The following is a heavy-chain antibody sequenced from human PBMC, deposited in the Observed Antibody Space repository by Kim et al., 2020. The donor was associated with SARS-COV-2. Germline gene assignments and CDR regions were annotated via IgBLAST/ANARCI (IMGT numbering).Heavy chain of an antibody. Sequence: GWSLRLSCAASGFTFNKYGMHWVRQAPGKGLEWVAVISYDGSNKYSADFVKGRFTISRDNSKNTMYLQMNSLRAEDTAVYFCARDRLPYFDWSLVVDAFDIWGQGTMVTVSS. J-gene: IGHJ3*02. V-gene: IGHV3-30*03. CDR2: ISYDGSNK. CDR1: GFTFNKYG. CDR3: ARDRLPYFDWSLVVDAFDI. D-gene: IGHD3-9*01.